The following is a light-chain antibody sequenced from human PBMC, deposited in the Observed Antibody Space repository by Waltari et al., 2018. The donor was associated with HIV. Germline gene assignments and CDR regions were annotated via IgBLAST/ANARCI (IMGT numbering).Light chain of an antibody. V-gene: IGLV2-14*01. CDR2: EVS. CDR1: SSDVGGYHY. Sequence: QSALTQPASVSGSPGQSITISCTGTSSDVGGYHYVSWYHQHPDKAPKLLIYEVSSRPSGISSRFSGCKSANTASLTISGLQADDEADYYCSSYTSSSTLVFGGGTKLTV. J-gene: IGLJ2*01. CDR3: SSYTSSSTLV.